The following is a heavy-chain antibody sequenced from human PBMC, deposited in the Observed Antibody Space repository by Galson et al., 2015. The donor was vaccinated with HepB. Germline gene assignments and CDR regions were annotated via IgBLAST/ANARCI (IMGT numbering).Heavy chain of an antibody. CDR1: GFTSSSYW. CDR2: ISPDGSGP. J-gene: IGHJ4*02. D-gene: IGHD5-12*01. Sequence: SLRLSCAVSGFTSSSYWMHWVRQAPGKGLVWVARISPDGSGPFYADSVRGRFTISRDKAKNTLYLQMNSLTDEDTAEYYCVRGNSGYGRFDYWGQGTLVTVSS. CDR3: VRGNSGYGRFDY. V-gene: IGHV3-74*01.